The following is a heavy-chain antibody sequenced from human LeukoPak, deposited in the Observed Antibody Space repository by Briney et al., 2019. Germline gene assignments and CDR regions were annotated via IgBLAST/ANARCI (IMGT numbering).Heavy chain of an antibody. J-gene: IGHJ6*02. V-gene: IGHV4-59*08. Sequence: SETLSLTCTVSGGSISSYYWSWIRQPPGKGLEWIGYIYYSGSTNYNPSLKSRVTISVDTSKNQFSLKLSSVTAADTAVYYCARHKYCSGGSCYPYYYYYGMDVWGQGTTVTVSS. D-gene: IGHD2-15*01. CDR3: ARHKYCSGGSCYPYYYYYGMDV. CDR2: IYYSGST. CDR1: GGSISSYY.